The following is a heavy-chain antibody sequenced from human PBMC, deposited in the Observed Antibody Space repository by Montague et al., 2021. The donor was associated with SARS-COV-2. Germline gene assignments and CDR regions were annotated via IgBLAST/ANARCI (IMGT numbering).Heavy chain of an antibody. CDR1: GASMSPHH. J-gene: IGHJ4*02. D-gene: IGHD3-10*01. V-gene: IGHV4-59*11. CDR3: ATSLGGRYYWADYYFDY. CDR2: LHHSGAT. Sequence: SETLSLTCAVTGASMSPHHWSRIRQPPGKGLEWIGNLHHSGATNYKPSLESRVTMSVDTSKNQFSLNLISVTAADTAVYFCATSLGGRYYWADYYFDYWGQGILVTVSA.